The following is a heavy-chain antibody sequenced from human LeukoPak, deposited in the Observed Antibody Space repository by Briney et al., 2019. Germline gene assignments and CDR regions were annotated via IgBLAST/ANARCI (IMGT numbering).Heavy chain of an antibody. D-gene: IGHD3-22*01. CDR1: GFTFSSYS. V-gene: IGHV3-7*01. Sequence: QPGGSLRLSCAASGFTFSSYSMTWVRQAPGKGLEWVANIRGDGNEKQFEDSVKGRFTISRDNAKNSVFLQMNNLRAEDTAVFYCVRNGDYYRLDYWGQGTLVTVSS. CDR3: VRNGDYYRLDY. J-gene: IGHJ4*02. CDR2: IRGDGNEK.